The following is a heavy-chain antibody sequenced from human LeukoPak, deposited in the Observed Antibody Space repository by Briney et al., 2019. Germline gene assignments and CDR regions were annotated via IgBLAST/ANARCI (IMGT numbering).Heavy chain of an antibody. V-gene: IGHV3-30*18. J-gene: IGHJ4*02. D-gene: IGHD5-24*01. Sequence: GGPLLLSCAASGFTFSSYGMHWVRQAPGKGLEWVAVISYDGSNKYYADSVKGRFTISRDNSKNTLYLQMNSLRTEDTAGYYCAKEGRDGYSPFDYWGQGTLVTVSS. CDR3: AKEGRDGYSPFDY. CDR2: ISYDGSNK. CDR1: GFTFSSYG.